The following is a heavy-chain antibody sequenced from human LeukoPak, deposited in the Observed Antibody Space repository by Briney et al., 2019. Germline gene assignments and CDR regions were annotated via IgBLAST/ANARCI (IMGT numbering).Heavy chain of an antibody. CDR1: GFTFSSYA. V-gene: IGHV3-7*03. Sequence: PGGSLRLSCAASGFTFSSYAMSWVRQAPGKGLEWVANIKQDGSEKYYVDSVKGRFTISRDNAKNSLYLQMNSLRAEDTAVYYCAKGLYNSESWGQGILVTVSS. CDR2: IKQDGSEK. D-gene: IGHD2-2*02. CDR3: AKGLYNSES. J-gene: IGHJ4*02.